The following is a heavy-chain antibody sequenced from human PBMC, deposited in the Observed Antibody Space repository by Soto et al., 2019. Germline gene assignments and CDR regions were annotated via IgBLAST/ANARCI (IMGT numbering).Heavy chain of an antibody. CDR1: GYTFTSYD. CDR2: MNPNSGNT. Sequence: GASVKVSCKASGYTFTSYDINWVRQATGQGLEWMGWMNPNSGNTGYAQKFQGRVTMTRNTSISTAYMELSSLRSEDTAVYYCARGLEDEDPYYYYYYMDVWGKGTTVTVSS. D-gene: IGHD2-15*01. CDR3: ARGLEDEDPYYYYYYMDV. J-gene: IGHJ6*03. V-gene: IGHV1-8*01.